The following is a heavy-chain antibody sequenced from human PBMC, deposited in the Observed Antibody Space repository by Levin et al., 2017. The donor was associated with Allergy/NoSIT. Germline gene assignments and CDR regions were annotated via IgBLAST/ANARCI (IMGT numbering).Heavy chain of an antibody. CDR1: GAFISNYY. J-gene: IGHJ6*02. CDR3: ATVPVYGMDV. CDR2: ISYSGST. Sequence: SQTLSLTCTISGAFISNYYWSWIRQPPGKGLEWIGFISYSGSTTYNPSLDSRTIISIDLFKNHFSLRLRSVTAAGTAVYYCATVPVYGMDVWGQGTTVTVS. D-gene: IGHD2-8*02. V-gene: IGHV4-59*01.